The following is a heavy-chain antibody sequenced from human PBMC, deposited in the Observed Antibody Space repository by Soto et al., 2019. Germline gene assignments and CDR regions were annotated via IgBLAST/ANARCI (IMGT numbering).Heavy chain of an antibody. V-gene: IGHV3-53*01. J-gene: IGHJ3*02. CDR1: GGTFSSYA. D-gene: IGHD4-17*01. Sequence: SCQASGGTFSSYAISWVRQAPGKGLEWVSVIYSGGSTYYADSVKGRFTISRDNSKNTLYLQMNSLRAEDTAVYYCARVRTTDDAFDIWGQGTMVTVSS. CDR3: ARVRTTDDAFDI. CDR2: IYSGGST.